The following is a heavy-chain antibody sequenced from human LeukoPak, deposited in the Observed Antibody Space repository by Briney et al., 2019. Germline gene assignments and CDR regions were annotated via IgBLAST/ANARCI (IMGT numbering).Heavy chain of an antibody. D-gene: IGHD3-3*01. J-gene: IGHJ3*02. CDR2: IYHSGST. CDR1: GYSISSGYY. CDR3: ARLLPTYYDFWSGPWAFDI. Sequence: PSETLSLTXAVSGYSISSGYYWGWIRQPPGKGLEWIGSIYHSGSTYYNPSLKSRVTVSVDTSKNQFSLKLSSVTAADTAVYYCARLLPTYYDFWSGPWAFDIWGQGTMVTVPS. V-gene: IGHV4-38-2*01.